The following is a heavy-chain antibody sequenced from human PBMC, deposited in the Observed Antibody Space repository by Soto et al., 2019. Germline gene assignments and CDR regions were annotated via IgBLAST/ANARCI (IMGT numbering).Heavy chain of an antibody. V-gene: IGHV1-46*03. CDR2: INPSGGST. D-gene: IGHD5-12*01. Sequence: ASVKVSCKASGYTFTSYYMHWVRQAPGQGLEWMGIINPSGGSTSYAQKFQGRVTMTRDTSTSTVYMELSSLRSEDTAVYYCASCGYDFQEGRIALYFFAYWGQGTLVTVSS. CDR1: GYTFTSYY. J-gene: IGHJ4*02. CDR3: ASCGYDFQEGRIALYFFAY.